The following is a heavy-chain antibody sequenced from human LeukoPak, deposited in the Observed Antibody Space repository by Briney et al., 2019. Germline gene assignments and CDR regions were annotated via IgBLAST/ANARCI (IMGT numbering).Heavy chain of an antibody. Sequence: GGSLRLSCAASGFTFSHHHIHWVRQAPGKGLEWVSYISNSGSTKYYADSVKGRVTISRDNAKNTVSLQINSLRAEDTAVYYCTREDYGGNNFDCWGQGTLVTVSS. CDR1: GFTFSHHH. D-gene: IGHD4-23*01. J-gene: IGHJ4*02. CDR3: TREDYGGNNFDC. CDR2: ISNSGSTK. V-gene: IGHV3-11*01.